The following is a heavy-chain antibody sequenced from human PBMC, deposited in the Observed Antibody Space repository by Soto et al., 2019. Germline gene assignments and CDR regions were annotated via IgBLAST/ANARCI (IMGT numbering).Heavy chain of an antibody. CDR2: IIPILGIA. V-gene: IGHV1-69*08. D-gene: IGHD2-2*01. J-gene: IGHJ3*02. Sequence: QVQLVQSGAEVKKPGSSVKVSCKASGGTFSSYTISWVRQAPGQGLEWMGRIIPILGIANYAQKFQGRVTITADKSTSTAYMELSSLRSEDTAVYYCARDHFHCSSTSCPDAFDIWGQGTMVTVSS. CDR1: GGTFSSYT. CDR3: ARDHFHCSSTSCPDAFDI.